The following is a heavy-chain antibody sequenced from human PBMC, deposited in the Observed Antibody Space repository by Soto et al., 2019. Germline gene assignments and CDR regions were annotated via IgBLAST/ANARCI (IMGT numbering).Heavy chain of an antibody. CDR3: ARDGYDGSGSPYPAY. J-gene: IGHJ4*02. D-gene: IGHD3-10*01. CDR1: GGSMSEYF. V-gene: IGHV4-59*01. CDR2: IYYLGST. Sequence: SETLSLTCSVSGGSMSEYFWGWIRQSPGKGLEWIGYIYYLGSTDYNPSLKSRVTISVDTSKRQFSLRLTSVTAADTAVYYCARDGYDGSGSPYPAYWGPGTQVTVSS.